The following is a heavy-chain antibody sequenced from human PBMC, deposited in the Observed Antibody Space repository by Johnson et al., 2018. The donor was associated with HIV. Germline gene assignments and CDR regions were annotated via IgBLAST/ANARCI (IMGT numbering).Heavy chain of an antibody. J-gene: IGHJ3*02. CDR3: ARDNGAVAGPEGAFDI. CDR2: ISYDGSNK. V-gene: IGHV3-30-3*01. CDR1: AFSFSNYP. D-gene: IGHD6-19*01. Sequence: VQLVESGGGVVQPGRSLRLSCAASAFSFSNYPMHWVRQAPGKGLEWVAVISYDGSNKYYADSVKGRFTISRDNSKNTLYLQMNSLRAEDTAVYYCARDNGAVAGPEGAFDIWGQGTMVTVSS.